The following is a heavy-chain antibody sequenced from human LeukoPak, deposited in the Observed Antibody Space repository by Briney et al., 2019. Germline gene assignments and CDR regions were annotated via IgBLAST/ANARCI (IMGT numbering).Heavy chain of an antibody. CDR3: AEARHYYDSSGYLVLAN. CDR1: GYTFTSYD. V-gene: IGHV1-18*01. CDR2: ISAYNGNT. Sequence: ASVKVSCKASGYTFTSYDINWVRQATGQGLEWMGWISAYNGNTNYAQKLQGRVTMTTDTSTSTAYMELRSLRSDDTVVYYCAEARHYYDSSGYLVLANWGQGTLVTVSS. J-gene: IGHJ4*02. D-gene: IGHD3-22*01.